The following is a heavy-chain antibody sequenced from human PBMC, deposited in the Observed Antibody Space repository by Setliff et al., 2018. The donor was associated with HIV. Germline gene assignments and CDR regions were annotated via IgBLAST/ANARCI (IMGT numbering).Heavy chain of an antibody. CDR3: ARDSGGWYPTGDYYYYYMDV. D-gene: IGHD6-19*01. J-gene: IGHJ6*03. Sequence: PGGSLRLSCADSGFTFNSYSMHWVRQAPGKGLEWLAVISYNGGNTYYADSVKGRFTISRDNAKNSLYLQMNSLRAEDTAVYYCARDSGGWYPTGDYYYYYMDVWGKGTTVTVSS. CDR2: ISYNGGNT. V-gene: IGHV3-30*07. CDR1: GFTFNSYS.